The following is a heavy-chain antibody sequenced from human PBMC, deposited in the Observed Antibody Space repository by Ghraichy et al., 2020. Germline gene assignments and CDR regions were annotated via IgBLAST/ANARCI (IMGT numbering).Heavy chain of an antibody. CDR3: AKAPMYSSSWLVGYYFDY. J-gene: IGHJ4*02. D-gene: IGHD6-13*01. CDR1: GFTFSSYA. Sequence: GGSLRLSCAASGFTFSSYAMSWVRQAPGKGLEWVSAISGSGGSTYYADSVKGRFTISRDNSKNTLYLQMNSLRAEDTAVYYCAKAPMYSSSWLVGYYFDYWGQGSLVTVAS. V-gene: IGHV3-23*01. CDR2: ISGSGGST.